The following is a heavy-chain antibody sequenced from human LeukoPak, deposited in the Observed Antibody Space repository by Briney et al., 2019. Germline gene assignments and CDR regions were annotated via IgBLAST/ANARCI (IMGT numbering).Heavy chain of an antibody. CDR3: ARGGYCSSTSCLPLDY. CDR2: IYYSGST. V-gene: IGHV4-31*03. J-gene: IGHJ4*02. CDR1: GGSISSGGYY. Sequence: SQTLSLTCTVSGGSISSGGYYWSGIRQHPGKGLEWIGYIYYSGSTYYNPSLKSRVTISVDTSKNQFSLKLSSVTAADTAVYYCARGGYCSSTSCLPLDYWGQGTLVTVSS. D-gene: IGHD2-2*01.